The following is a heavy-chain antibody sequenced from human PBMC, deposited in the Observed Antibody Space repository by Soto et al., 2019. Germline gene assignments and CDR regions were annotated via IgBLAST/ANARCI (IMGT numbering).Heavy chain of an antibody. CDR3: AKDAIEGYYDSSGYFH. CDR1: GFTFSSYA. CDR2: ISGSGGGT. V-gene: IGHV3-23*01. J-gene: IGHJ4*02. D-gene: IGHD3-22*01. Sequence: PGGSLRLSCAASGFTFSSYAMNWVRQVPGKGLEWVSTISGSGGGTYYADSVKGRFTISRDNSRNTFYLQMNSLRAEDTAVYYCAKDAIEGYYDSSGYFHWGQGTLVTVSS.